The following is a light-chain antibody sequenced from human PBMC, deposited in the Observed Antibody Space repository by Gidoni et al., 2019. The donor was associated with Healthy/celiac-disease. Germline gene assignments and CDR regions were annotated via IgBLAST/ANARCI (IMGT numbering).Light chain of an antibody. J-gene: IGKJ1*01. CDR1: QSISSW. CDR2: KAS. Sequence: DIQMTQSPSTLSASVGDRVTITFRASQSISSWLAWYQQKPGKAPKLLIYKASSLESGVPSRFIGSGSGTEFTLTISSLQPDDFATYYCQQYNSYSRTFXQXTKVEIK. V-gene: IGKV1-5*03. CDR3: QQYNSYSRT.